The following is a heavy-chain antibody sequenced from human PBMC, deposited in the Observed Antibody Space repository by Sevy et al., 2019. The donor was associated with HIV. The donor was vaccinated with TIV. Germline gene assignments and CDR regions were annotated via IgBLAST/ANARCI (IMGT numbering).Heavy chain of an antibody. J-gene: IGHJ4*02. CDR2: ISHDEIVK. CDR1: GFTFSSYA. V-gene: IGHV3-30*04. Sequence: GSLRLSCATSGFTFSSYALHWVRQAPGRGLEWVAIISHDEIVKEYADSVKGRFTISRDNSKNTLYLQMNSLRTEDTAVYYCARDLPHLLPWELSRGSDSWGQGTLVTVSS. CDR3: ARDLPHLLPWELSRGSDS. D-gene: IGHD3-10*01.